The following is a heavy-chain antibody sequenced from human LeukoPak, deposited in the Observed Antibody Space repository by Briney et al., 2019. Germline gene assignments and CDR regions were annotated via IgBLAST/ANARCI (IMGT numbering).Heavy chain of an antibody. CDR3: ARGSGYYAFDI. V-gene: IGHV4-30-2*01. CDR1: GGSISSGGYS. CDR2: IYHSGST. Sequence: PSETLSLTCAVSGGSISSGGYSWSWIRQPPGKGLEWNGYIYHSGSTYYNPSLKSRVTISVDRSKNQFSLKLSSVTAADTAVYYCARGSGYYAFDIWGQGTMVTVSS. D-gene: IGHD3-22*01. J-gene: IGHJ3*02.